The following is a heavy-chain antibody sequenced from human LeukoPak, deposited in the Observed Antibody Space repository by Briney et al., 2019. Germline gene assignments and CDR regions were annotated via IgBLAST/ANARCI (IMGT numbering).Heavy chain of an antibody. D-gene: IGHD3-10*01. CDR2: IYYSGST. CDR3: ARGYYGSGGGGWFDP. J-gene: IGHJ5*02. V-gene: IGHV4-59*08. CDR1: GGSISSYY. Sequence: PSETLSLTCTVSGGSISSYYWSWIRQPPGKGLEWIGYIYYSGSTNYNPSLKSRVTISVDTSKNQFSLKLSSVTAADTAVYYCARGYYGSGGGGWFDPWGQGTLVTVSS.